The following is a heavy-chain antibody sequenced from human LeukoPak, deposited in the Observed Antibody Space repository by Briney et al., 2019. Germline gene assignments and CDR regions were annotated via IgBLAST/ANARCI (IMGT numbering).Heavy chain of an antibody. D-gene: IGHD2-2*01. J-gene: IGHJ6*02. CDR1: GYTFTGYY. Sequence: VASVKVSCKASGYTFTGYYMHWVRQAPGQGLEWMGWINPDTGGTEYAQKFQGRVTTTRDTSIGTAYMELSRLNFDDTAVFYCARDHCTSAGCYEDYYYGMDVWGQGTTVIVSS. CDR2: INPDTGGT. CDR3: ARDHCTSAGCYEDYYYGMDV. V-gene: IGHV1-2*02.